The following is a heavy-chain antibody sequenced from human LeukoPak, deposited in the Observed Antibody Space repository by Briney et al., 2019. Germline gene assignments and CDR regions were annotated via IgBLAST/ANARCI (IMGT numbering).Heavy chain of an antibody. CDR1: GFTFRSYT. V-gene: IGHV3-48*01. CDR3: GRAVAGRLHY. CDR2: ISSSDTI. Sequence: GGYLRLSCATSGFTFRSYTMNWVPQAPGKGLEWVSYISSSDTIYQADSVKGRLNISRDNAKNSLYLQMNSLRAEDTAVYCCGRAVAGRLHYWGQGTLVTVSS. J-gene: IGHJ4*02. D-gene: IGHD6-19*01.